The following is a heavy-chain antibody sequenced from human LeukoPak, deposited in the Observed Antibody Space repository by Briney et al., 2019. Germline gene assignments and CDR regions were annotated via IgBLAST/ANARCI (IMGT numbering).Heavy chain of an antibody. Sequence: SETLSLTCTVSGGSISSGGYYWSWIRQPPGKGLEWIGEINHSGSTNYNPPLKSRVTISVDTSKNQFSLKLSSVTAADTAVYYCARGPPYIVVVTAIGFFDSWGQGTLVTVSS. V-gene: IGHV4-39*07. CDR1: GGSISSGGYY. J-gene: IGHJ4*02. D-gene: IGHD2-21*02. CDR2: INHSGST. CDR3: ARGPPYIVVVTAIGFFDS.